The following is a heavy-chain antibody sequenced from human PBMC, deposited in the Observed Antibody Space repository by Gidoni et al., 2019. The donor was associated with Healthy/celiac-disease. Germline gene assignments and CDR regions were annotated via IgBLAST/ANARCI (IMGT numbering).Heavy chain of an antibody. CDR3: ARTGWELLYFQH. Sequence: QLQLQESGPGLVKPSETLSLTCTVSGGSISSSSYYWGWIRQPPGKGLEWIGSIYYSGSTYYNPSLKSRVTISVDTSKNQFSLKLSSVTAADTAVYYCARTGWELLYFQHWGQGTLVTVSS. CDR2: IYYSGST. J-gene: IGHJ1*01. D-gene: IGHD1-26*01. CDR1: GGSISSSSYY. V-gene: IGHV4-39*01.